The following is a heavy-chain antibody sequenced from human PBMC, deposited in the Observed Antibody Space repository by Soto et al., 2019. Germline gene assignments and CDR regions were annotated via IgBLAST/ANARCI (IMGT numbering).Heavy chain of an antibody. D-gene: IGHD4-17*01. CDR1: GYTFTSYY. V-gene: IGHV1-46*01. J-gene: IGHJ3*02. CDR3: ASPVTTAAFDI. Sequence: SVQVSGKASGYTFTSYYMHWVRQAPGQGLEWMGIINPSGGSTSYAQKFQGRVTMTRDTSTSTVYMELSSLRSEDTAVYYCASPVTTAAFDIWGQGTMVTVSS. CDR2: INPSGGST.